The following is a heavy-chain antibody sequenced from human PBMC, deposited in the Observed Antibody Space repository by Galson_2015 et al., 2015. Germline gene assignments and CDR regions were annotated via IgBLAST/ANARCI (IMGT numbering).Heavy chain of an antibody. CDR3: ARARLEYCGGDCQRAFDI. V-gene: IGHV3-33*01. D-gene: IGHD2-21*02. Sequence: SLRLSCAASAFTFSNYGMHWVRQAPGKGLEWVAVIWYDGRNKYYADSVKGRFTVSRDDSENTVHLQMNSLRAEDTAVYYCARARLEYCGGDCQRAFDIWGQGTMVTVSP. CDR2: IWYDGRNK. CDR1: AFTFSNYG. J-gene: IGHJ3*02.